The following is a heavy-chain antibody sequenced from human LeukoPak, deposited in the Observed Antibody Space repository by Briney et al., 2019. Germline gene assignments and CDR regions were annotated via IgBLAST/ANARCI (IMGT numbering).Heavy chain of an antibody. CDR3: TTDSGSYGNYYLY. J-gene: IGHJ4*02. D-gene: IGHD1-26*01. Sequence: ASVKVSCQVSGYTLTELAMHWVRQVPGKGLEWMGGFDPEDGETIYAQKFQGRVTMTEDTSTDTAYMELSSLGSEDTAVYYCTTDSGSYGNYYLYWGQGTLVTVSS. CDR1: GYTLTELA. V-gene: IGHV1-24*01. CDR2: FDPEDGET.